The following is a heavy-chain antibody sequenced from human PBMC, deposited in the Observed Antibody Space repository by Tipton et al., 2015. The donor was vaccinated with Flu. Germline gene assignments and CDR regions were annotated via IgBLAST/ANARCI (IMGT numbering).Heavy chain of an antibody. CDR3: ARGVPGAIGEAHFDY. CDR1: GFSITSGYY. D-gene: IGHD3-10*01. J-gene: IGHJ4*01. Sequence: GLVKPSEKLSLNCAVSGFSITSGYYWGWIRQPPGKGLEWIGTVYHCGSTYYNPSLNSRITLSMDKSGNQFSLQLSSVTAADTAVYYCARGVPGAIGEAHFDYWGHGILVTVSS. V-gene: IGHV4-38-2*01. CDR2: VYHCGST.